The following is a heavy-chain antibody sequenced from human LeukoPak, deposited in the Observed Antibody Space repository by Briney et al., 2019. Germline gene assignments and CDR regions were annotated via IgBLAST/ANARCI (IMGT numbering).Heavy chain of an antibody. CDR2: IYYSGST. J-gene: IGHJ6*03. CDR1: GGSISSYY. Sequence: SETLSLTCTVSGGSISSYYWSWIRQPPGKGLEWIGYIYYSGSTNYNPSLKSRVTISVDTSKNQFSLKLSSVTAADTAVYYCARDRAARDWYYYYMDVWGKGTTVTVSS. CDR3: ARDRAARDWYYYYMDV. D-gene: IGHD6-6*01. V-gene: IGHV4-59*01.